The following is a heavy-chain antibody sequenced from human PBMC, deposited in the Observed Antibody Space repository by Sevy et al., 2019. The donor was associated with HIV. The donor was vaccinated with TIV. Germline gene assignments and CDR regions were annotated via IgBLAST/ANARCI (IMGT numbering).Heavy chain of an antibody. CDR1: GFTFNSYW. CDR2: IKQDGSEK. Sequence: GGSLRLSCAASGFTFNSYWMSWVRQAPGKGLEWVANIKQDGSEKYYVDSVKGRFTISRDNSQNSLFLQMNTLRAEDTAVYYCAREGSPYDTYYYYYGMDVWGQRTTVNVSS. D-gene: IGHD5-12*01. J-gene: IGHJ6*02. V-gene: IGHV3-7*01. CDR3: AREGSPYDTYYYYYGMDV.